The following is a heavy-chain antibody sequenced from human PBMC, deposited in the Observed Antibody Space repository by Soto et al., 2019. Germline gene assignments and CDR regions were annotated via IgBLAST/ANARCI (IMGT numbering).Heavy chain of an antibody. Sequence: GGSLRLSCAASGFTFSSYAMSWVRQAPGKGLEWVSAISGSGGSTYYADSVKGRFTISRDNSKNTLYLQMNSLRAEDTAVYYCAKSPPLYSGYDYKEFFDYWGQGTLVTVSS. CDR3: AKSPPLYSGYDYKEFFDY. V-gene: IGHV3-23*01. J-gene: IGHJ4*02. D-gene: IGHD5-12*01. CDR1: GFTFSSYA. CDR2: ISGSGGST.